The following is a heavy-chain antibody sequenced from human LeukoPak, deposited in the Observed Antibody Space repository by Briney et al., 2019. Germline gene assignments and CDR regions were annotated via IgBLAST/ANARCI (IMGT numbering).Heavy chain of an antibody. CDR3: ARVEAGAYYMDV. J-gene: IGHJ6*03. V-gene: IGHV1-24*01. CDR1: GYTLTELS. D-gene: IGHD6-19*01. Sequence: GASVKVSCKVSGYTLTELSMHWVRQAPGKGLEWMGGFDPEDGETIYAQKFQGRVTMTEDTSTDTAYMELSSLRSDDTAVYYCARVEAGAYYMDVWGKGTTVTVSS. CDR2: FDPEDGET.